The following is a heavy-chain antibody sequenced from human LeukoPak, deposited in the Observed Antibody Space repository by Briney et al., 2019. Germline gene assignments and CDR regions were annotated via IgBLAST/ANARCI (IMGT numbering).Heavy chain of an antibody. J-gene: IGHJ5*01. CDR3: AKDGLQRCVSWPAKILDSVSSASTEGPS. D-gene: IGHD5-12*01. Sequence: SETLPLMCPVSGGSISNSGHYWGWVRQPPGKGLEWIGSVYYSGDTYNNPSLQSRLTVSIDTSKNQFSLQLSSVTAADTAVYFCAKDGLQRCVSWPAKILDSVSSASTEGPSW. V-gene: IGHV4-39*02. CDR1: GGSISNSGHY. CDR2: VYYSGDT.